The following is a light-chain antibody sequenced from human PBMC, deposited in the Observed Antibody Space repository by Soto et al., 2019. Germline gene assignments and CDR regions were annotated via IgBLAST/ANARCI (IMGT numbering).Light chain of an antibody. CDR1: SSDIGAYNF. Sequence: VLAPAAPVSGAPGQSITISRTGTSSDIGAYNFVSWYQQHPGKAPKLMLYDVNIRPSGVSNRFSGSKSGNTASLTISGLQAEDEADYYCTSWTTSTTMIFGGGTKVTV. CDR2: DVN. CDR3: TSWTTSTTMI. J-gene: IGLJ2*01. V-gene: IGLV2-14*03.